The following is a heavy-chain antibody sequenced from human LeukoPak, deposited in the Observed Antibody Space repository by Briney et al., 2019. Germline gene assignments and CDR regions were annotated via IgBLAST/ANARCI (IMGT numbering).Heavy chain of an antibody. D-gene: IGHD3-10*01. CDR1: GFTFSTHS. CDR3: ARAVGHGSGSPRMDV. J-gene: IGHJ6*04. Sequence: PGGSLRLSCAVSGFTFSTHSMNWVRQAPGKGLEWVSYIISSSNTIYYADSVKGRFTISRDNAKNSLYLHMNRLRAEDTAVYYCARAVGHGSGSPRMDVWGKGTTVTVSS. V-gene: IGHV3-48*01. CDR2: IISSSNTI.